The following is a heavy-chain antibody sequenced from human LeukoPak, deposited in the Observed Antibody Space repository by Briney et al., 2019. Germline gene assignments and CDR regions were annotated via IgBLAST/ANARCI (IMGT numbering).Heavy chain of an antibody. J-gene: IGHJ4*02. CDR2: LYSDDRT. Sequence: PGGSLRLSCVASGFSFSNHWMSWVRQAPGKGLEWVSVLYSDDRTYYADSVKGRFTISRDNSKNTLYLQMNTLRAEDTAMYYCAREVNGYADYWGQGTLVTVSS. CDR1: GFSFSNHW. CDR3: AREVNGYADY. D-gene: IGHD5-18*01. V-gene: IGHV3-53*01.